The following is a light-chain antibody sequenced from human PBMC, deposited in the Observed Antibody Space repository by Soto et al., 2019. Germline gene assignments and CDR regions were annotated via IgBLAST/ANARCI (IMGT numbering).Light chain of an antibody. CDR1: RTDVGGYNY. CDR2: EVS. Sequence: QSALTQPPSASGSPGQSVPISCTGTRTDVGGYNYVSWYQQHPGKAPKLMISEVSKPPSGVPDRCSGSNSGNTASLTVSGLQAEGEADYSCSPFAGNNNLVFGGGTKLTVL. J-gene: IGLJ2*01. V-gene: IGLV2-8*01. CDR3: SPFAGNNNLV.